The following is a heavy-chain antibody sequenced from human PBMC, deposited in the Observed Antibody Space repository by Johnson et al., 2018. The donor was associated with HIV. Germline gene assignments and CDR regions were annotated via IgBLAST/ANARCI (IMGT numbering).Heavy chain of an antibody. D-gene: IGHD3-10*01. CDR2: IRYDGTNK. CDR3: ARVQLLADDVFNI. V-gene: IGHV3-33*01. J-gene: IGHJ3*02. CDR1: GFTFSNYD. Sequence: QVQLVESGGGVVQPGRSLRLSCAASGFTFSNYDIHWVRQAPGKGLEWVAFIRYDGTNKHYADSVKGRFTISRDNSKNTLYLQMDSLGAEDTAVYYCARVQLLADDVFNIWGQGTMVTVSS.